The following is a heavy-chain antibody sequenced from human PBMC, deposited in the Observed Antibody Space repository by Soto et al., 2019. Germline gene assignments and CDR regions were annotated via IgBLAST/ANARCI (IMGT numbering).Heavy chain of an antibody. CDR1: GFTFSGYA. V-gene: IGHV3-23*01. CDR3: AKDLSEQWLVTGFDY. Sequence: PGGSLRLSCAASGFTFSGYAMSWVRQAPGKGLEWVSAISGSGGSTYYADSVKGRFTISRDNSKNTLYLQMNSLRAEDTAVYYCAKDLSEQWLVTGFDYWGQGTLVTVSS. CDR2: ISGSGGST. J-gene: IGHJ4*02. D-gene: IGHD6-19*01.